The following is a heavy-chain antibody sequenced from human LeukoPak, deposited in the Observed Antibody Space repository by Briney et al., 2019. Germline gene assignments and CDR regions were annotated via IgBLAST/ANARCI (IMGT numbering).Heavy chain of an antibody. CDR3: ARAFIVRYGDAEFDY. J-gene: IGHJ4*02. V-gene: IGHV4-30-4*08. Sequence: SETLSLTCTVSGGSISSGDYYWSWIRQPPGKGLEWIGYIYYSGSTYYNPSLKSRVTISVDTSKNQFSLKLSSVTAADTAVYYCARAFIVRYGDAEFDYWGQGTLVAVSS. CDR2: IYYSGST. CDR1: GGSISSGDYY. D-gene: IGHD4-17*01.